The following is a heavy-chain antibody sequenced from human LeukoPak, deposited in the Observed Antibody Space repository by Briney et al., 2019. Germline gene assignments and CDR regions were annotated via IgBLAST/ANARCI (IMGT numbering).Heavy chain of an antibody. J-gene: IGHJ4*02. Sequence: KLQGRVTMTTDTSTSTAHMELRSLRSDDTAVYYCARGEDFDYWGQGTLVTVSS. V-gene: IGHV1-18*01. CDR3: ARGEDFDY.